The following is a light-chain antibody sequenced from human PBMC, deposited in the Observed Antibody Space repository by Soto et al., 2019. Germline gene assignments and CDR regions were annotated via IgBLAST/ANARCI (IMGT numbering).Light chain of an antibody. CDR2: GAS. J-gene: IGKJ3*01. Sequence: EIVMTQSPATLSVSPGERATLSCRASQSVSSNFAWYQQKPGQAPRLLIYGASTRATGIPARFSGSGSGTEFTLTISSLQSEDFAVYYCQQYNNWPPDFTCGRGTKVDI. CDR3: QQYNNWPPDFT. CDR1: QSVSSN. V-gene: IGKV3-15*01.